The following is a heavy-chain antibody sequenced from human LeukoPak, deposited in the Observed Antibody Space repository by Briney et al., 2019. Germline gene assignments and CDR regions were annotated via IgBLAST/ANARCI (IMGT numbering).Heavy chain of an antibody. CDR3: ARVAGSIAY. Sequence: ASMKVSCKASGYTFTTYDINWVRQATGQGLEWMGWMNPNSGYTGYAQKFQGRVTITRDTSISTAYMELSSLRSEDTAVYYCARVAGSIAYWGQGTLVTVSS. D-gene: IGHD6-19*01. J-gene: IGHJ4*02. CDR1: GYTFTTYD. CDR2: MNPNSGYT. V-gene: IGHV1-8*03.